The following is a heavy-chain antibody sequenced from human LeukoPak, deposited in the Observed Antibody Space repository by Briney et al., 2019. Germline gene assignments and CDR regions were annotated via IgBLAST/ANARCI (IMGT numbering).Heavy chain of an antibody. CDR2: ISGSGGST. Sequence: GGSLRLSCAASGFTFSSYVMTWVRQAPGKGLEWVSAISGSGGSTYYADSVKGRFTISRDNSKNTLSLQMNSLRVEDTAIYYCAKDIQLSTWGLGTMVTVSS. V-gene: IGHV3-23*01. CDR3: AKDIQLST. J-gene: IGHJ3*01. D-gene: IGHD5-24*01. CDR1: GFTFSSYV.